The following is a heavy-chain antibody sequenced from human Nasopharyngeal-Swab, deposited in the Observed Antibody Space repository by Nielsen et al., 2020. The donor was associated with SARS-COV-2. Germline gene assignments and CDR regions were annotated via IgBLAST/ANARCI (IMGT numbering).Heavy chain of an antibody. D-gene: IGHD3-3*01. V-gene: IGHV7-4-1*02. CDR2: INTNTGNP. J-gene: IGHJ4*02. CDR3: ARGTTIFGVVIMGGDDY. Sequence: WVRQAPGQGLEWMGWINTNTGNPTYAQGFTGRFVFSLDTSVSTAYLQISNLKAEDTAVYYCARGTTIFGVVIMGGDDYWGQGTLVTVSS.